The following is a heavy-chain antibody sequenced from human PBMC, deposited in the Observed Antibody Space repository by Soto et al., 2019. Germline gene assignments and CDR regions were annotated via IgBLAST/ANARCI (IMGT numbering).Heavy chain of an antibody. Sequence: PGWSLRLACASSGFTFINAWMSWVRQAPGKGLEWVGRIKSKTDGGTTDYAAPVKGRFTISRDDSKNTLYLQMNSLKTEDTAVYYCTTEGGYSIMDVWGQGTTVTVSS. CDR2: IKSKTDGGTT. D-gene: IGHD5-18*01. CDR1: GFTFINAW. CDR3: TTEGGYSIMDV. J-gene: IGHJ6*02. V-gene: IGHV3-15*01.